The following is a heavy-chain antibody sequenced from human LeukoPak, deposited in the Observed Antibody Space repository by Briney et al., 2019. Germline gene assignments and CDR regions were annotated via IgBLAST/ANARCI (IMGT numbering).Heavy chain of an antibody. CDR1: GFTFSSYE. D-gene: IGHD3-16*02. Sequence: GGSLRLSCAASGFTFSSYEMIWVRQAPGKGLEWILKISFSGDTIHSADSVKGRFTTSRDNAKNSLYLQMSSLRAEDTAVYYCARRLSYYGMDVWGQGTTSSSP. CDR2: ISFSGDTI. CDR3: ARRLSYYGMDV. J-gene: IGHJ6*02. V-gene: IGHV3-48*03.